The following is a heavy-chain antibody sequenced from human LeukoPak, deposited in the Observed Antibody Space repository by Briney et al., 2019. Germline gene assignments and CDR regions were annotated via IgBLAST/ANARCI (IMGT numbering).Heavy chain of an antibody. V-gene: IGHV5-51*01. CDR1: GYSFTSYW. Sequence: GESLKISCEGSGYSFTSYWIGWVRQMPGKGLEWMGIIYPGDSDTRYSPSFQGQVTISADKSTTTAYLQWSSLKASDTAMYYCARNIGYTSGWLDYWGQGTLVTVSS. CDR3: ARNIGYTSGWLDY. D-gene: IGHD6-19*01. J-gene: IGHJ4*02. CDR2: IYPGDSDT.